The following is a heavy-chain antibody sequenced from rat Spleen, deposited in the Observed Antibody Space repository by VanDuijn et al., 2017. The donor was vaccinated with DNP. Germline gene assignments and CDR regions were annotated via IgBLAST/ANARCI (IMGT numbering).Heavy chain of an antibody. Sequence: EVQLVESGGDLVQPGRSLKLSCVASGFTFNNYWMTWIRQVPGKGLEWVASIRFDGGSTYYGDSVKGRFTISRDNAKSTLYLQINSLRSEDMATYYCATGVYGGYADWFTYWGLGTLVTVSS. CDR3: ATGVYGGYADWFTY. CDR1: GFTFNNYW. D-gene: IGHD1-11*01. CDR2: IRFDGGST. V-gene: IGHV5-31*01. J-gene: IGHJ3*01.